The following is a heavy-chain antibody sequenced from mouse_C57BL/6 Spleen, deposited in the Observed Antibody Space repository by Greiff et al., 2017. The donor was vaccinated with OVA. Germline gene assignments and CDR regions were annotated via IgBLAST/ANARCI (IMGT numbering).Heavy chain of an antibody. Sequence: QVQLQQSGAELVKPGASVKISCKASGYTFTDYYINWVKQRPGQGLEWIGKLGPGSGSTYYNEKFKGKATLTADKSSSTAYMQLSSLTSEDSAVYFCARDTNGDWFAYWGQGTLVTVSA. CDR3: ARDTNGDWFAY. V-gene: IGHV1-77*01. J-gene: IGHJ3*01. CDR2: LGPGSGST. D-gene: IGHD5-1-1*01. CDR1: GYTFTDYY.